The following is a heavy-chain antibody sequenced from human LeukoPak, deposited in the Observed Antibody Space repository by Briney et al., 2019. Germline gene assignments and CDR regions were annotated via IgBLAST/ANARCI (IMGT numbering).Heavy chain of an antibody. CDR1: GYSICSGYY. D-gene: IGHD6-19*01. Sequence: SETLSLTCAVSGYSICSGYYWGWIRQPPGKGLEWIGSIYHSGSTYYNPSLKSRVTISVDTSKNQFSLKLSSVTAADTAVYYCAGSRRLVPADYWGQGTLVTVSS. CDR2: IYHSGST. CDR3: AGSRRLVPADY. J-gene: IGHJ4*02. V-gene: IGHV4-38-2*01.